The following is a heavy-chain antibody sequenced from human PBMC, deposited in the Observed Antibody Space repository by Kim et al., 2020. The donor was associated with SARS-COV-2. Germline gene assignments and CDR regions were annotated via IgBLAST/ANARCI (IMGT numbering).Heavy chain of an antibody. Sequence: GGSLRLSCAASGFTFSSHWMNWVRQAPGKGLEWVANIKQDGSEKYYLDSVKGRFTISRDNANDSLYLQMNSLRAEDTAVYFCVRDSRLSSESWTGYFYYYYHGMDVWGQGTAVTVSS. CDR2: IKQDGSEK. D-gene: IGHD3-3*01. V-gene: IGHV3-7*03. CDR1: GFTFSSHW. J-gene: IGHJ6*02. CDR3: VRDSRLSSESWTGYFYYYYHGMDV.